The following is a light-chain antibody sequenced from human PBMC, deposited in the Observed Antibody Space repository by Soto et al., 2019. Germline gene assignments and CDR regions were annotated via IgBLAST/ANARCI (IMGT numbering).Light chain of an antibody. V-gene: IGKV3-11*01. CDR1: QYINTR. CDR2: QTS. J-gene: IGKJ1*01. CDR3: HQRQSWPRT. Sequence: EVLFTHSPATLSSFPGDRVTVSCRASQYINTRLAWYQHRPGQAPRLLIYQTSLRAAGIPARFSASGSGTDFTLTISDVQPEDFALYYCHQRQSWPRTFGQGTKVDIK.